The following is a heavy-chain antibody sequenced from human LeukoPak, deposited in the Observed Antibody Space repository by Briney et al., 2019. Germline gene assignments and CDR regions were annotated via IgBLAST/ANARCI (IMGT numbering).Heavy chain of an antibody. Sequence: GRSLRLSCAASGFTFSSYGMHWVRQAPGKGLEWVGVIWYDGSNKYYADSVKGRFTISRDNSKNTLYLQMNSLRAEDTAVYYCARDFYEQWLVRYYFDYWGQGTLVTVSS. J-gene: IGHJ4*02. CDR1: GFTFSSYG. CDR3: ARDFYEQWLVRYYFDY. V-gene: IGHV3-33*01. D-gene: IGHD6-19*01. CDR2: IWYDGSNK.